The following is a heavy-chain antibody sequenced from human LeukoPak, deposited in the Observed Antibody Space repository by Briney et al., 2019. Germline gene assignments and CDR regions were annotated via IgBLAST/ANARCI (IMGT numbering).Heavy chain of an antibody. V-gene: IGHV4-61*02. J-gene: IGHJ5*02. CDR3: ATSIAAAVPWFDP. CDR1: GGSISSGSYY. CDR2: IYTSGST. D-gene: IGHD6-13*01. Sequence: SQTLSLTCTVSGGSISSGSYYWSWIRQPAGKGLEWIGRIYTSGSTNYNPSLKSRVIISVDTSKNQFSLKLSSVTAADTAVYYCATSIAAAVPWFDPWGQGTLVTVSS.